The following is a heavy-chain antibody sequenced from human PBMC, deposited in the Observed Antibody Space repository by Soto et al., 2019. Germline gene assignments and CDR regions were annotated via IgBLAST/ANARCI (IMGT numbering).Heavy chain of an antibody. D-gene: IGHD2-21*02. J-gene: IGHJ2*01. V-gene: IGHV1-69*13. CDR1: GGTFSSYA. CDR3: ERARGDLIVVVTAIHWYFDL. Sequence: SVKVSCKASGGTFSSYAISWVRQAPGQGLEWMGGIIPIFGTANYAQKFQGRVTITADESTSTAYMELSSLRSEDTAVYYCERARGDLIVVVTAIHWYFDLWGSGTLVTVSS. CDR2: IIPIFGTA.